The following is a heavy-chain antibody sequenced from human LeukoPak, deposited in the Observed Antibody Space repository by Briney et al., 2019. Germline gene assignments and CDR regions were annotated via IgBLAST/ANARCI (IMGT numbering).Heavy chain of an antibody. J-gene: IGHJ4*02. Sequence: SETLSLTCTVSGYSISSGYYWGWIRQPPGKGLEWIGYIYYSGSTNYNPSLKSRVTISVDTSKNQFSLRLSSVTAADTAVYYCARGRSGSSSGWPKRYYFDYWGQGTLVTVSS. CDR1: GYSISSGYY. CDR3: ARGRSGSSSGWPKRYYFDY. V-gene: IGHV4-61*01. CDR2: IYYSGST. D-gene: IGHD6-19*01.